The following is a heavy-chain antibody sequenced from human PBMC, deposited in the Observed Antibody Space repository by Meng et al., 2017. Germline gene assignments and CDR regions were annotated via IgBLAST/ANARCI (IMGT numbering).Heavy chain of an antibody. CDR1: GYAFTGYS. V-gene: IGHV1-2*06. CDR2: INPSSGGT. CDR3: ARGTKYYYDSSGYYLV. D-gene: IGHD3-22*01. Sequence: LVLAWSAFTKPGPSANVSCQAAGYAFTGYSMHWVRQALGRVLEWIGRINPSSGGTNYAQKFQGRVTMTRDTSISTAYMELSRLRSDDTAVYYCARGTKYYYDSSGYYLVWGQGTLVTVSS. J-gene: IGHJ4*02.